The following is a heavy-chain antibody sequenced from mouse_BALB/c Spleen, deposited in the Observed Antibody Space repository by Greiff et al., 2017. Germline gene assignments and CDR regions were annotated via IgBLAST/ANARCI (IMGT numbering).Heavy chain of an antibody. Sequence: EVQLQQSGPGLVKPGASVKMSCKASGYTFTSYVMHWVKQKPGQGLEWIGYINPYNDGTKYNEKFNGKATLTSANSSSTAYMELSSLTSEDSAVYYCVRGNNRAYAMDYWGQGTSVTVSS. J-gene: IGHJ4*01. D-gene: IGHD1-1*01. CDR1: GYTFTSYV. V-gene: IGHV1-14*01. CDR3: VRGNNRAYAMDY. CDR2: INPYNDGT.